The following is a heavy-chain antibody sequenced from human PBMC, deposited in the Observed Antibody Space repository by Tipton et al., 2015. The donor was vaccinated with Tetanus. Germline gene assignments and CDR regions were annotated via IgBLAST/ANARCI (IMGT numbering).Heavy chain of an antibody. J-gene: IGHJ6*04. D-gene: IGHD3-22*01. CDR3: ARVGYY. CDR2: IYKSGNT. Sequence: LRLSCTVSVGSISSGDYYWSWVRQSPGEGLQWIGHIYKSGNTYYKPSLKSRVAISIDASKNQFSLKLNSMTAADTAVYYCARVGYYWGKGTTVTVSS. CDR1: VGSISSGDYY. V-gene: IGHV4-30-4*01.